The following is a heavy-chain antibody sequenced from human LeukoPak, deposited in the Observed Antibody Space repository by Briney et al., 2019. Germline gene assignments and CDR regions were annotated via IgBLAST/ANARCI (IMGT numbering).Heavy chain of an antibody. CDR2: TNQDGSRK. J-gene: IGHJ4*02. V-gene: IGHV3-7*01. Sequence: GGSLRLSCGASGFTFSSHWMSWVRQAPGKGLEWVANTNQDGSRKNYVGSVKGRFTISRDNAKNSLELQMNSLRVEDTAVYYCVRCDGYNSCYFDYWGQGTLVTVSS. CDR3: VRCDGYNSCYFDY. CDR1: GFTFSSHW. D-gene: IGHD5-24*01.